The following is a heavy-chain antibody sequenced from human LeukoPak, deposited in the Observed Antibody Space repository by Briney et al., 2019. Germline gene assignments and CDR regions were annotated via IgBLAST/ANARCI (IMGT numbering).Heavy chain of an antibody. CDR2: IHHSGSA. J-gene: IGHJ4*02. CDR1: GYSISRGYY. CDR3: ARLPHCPGGKCRDGGVHIDY. D-gene: IGHD2-8*02. Sequence: SETLSLTCSVSGYSISRGYYWGWIRQPPGQGLEWIGSIHHSGSAYYKSSLKSRVTISVDTSRNQFSMKLSSVTAADTAVYYCARLPHCPGGKCRDGGVHIDYWGQRTLVTVSS. V-gene: IGHV4-38-2*02.